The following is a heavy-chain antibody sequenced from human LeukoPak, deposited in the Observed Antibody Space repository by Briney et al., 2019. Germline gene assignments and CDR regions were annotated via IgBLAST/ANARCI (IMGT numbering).Heavy chain of an antibody. CDR3: ARGLPNYYDSSGYYWDY. CDR1: GGTFSSYA. J-gene: IGHJ4*02. D-gene: IGHD3-22*01. Sequence: ASVKVSCKASGGTFSSYAISWVRQAPGQGLEWMGIINPSGGITGYAQKLQGRVTMTRDTSTSTVYMELSSLRSEDTAVYYCARGLPNYYDSSGYYWDYWGQGTLVTVSS. CDR2: INPSGGIT. V-gene: IGHV1-46*04.